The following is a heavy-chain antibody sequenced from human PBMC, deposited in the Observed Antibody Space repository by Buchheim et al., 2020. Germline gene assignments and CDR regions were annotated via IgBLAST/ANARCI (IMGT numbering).Heavy chain of an antibody. CDR3: ASQLMATNPTASDY. CDR1: GFTFSSYE. Sequence: EVQLVESGGGLVQPGGSLRLSCAASGFTFSSYEMNWVRQAPGKGLEWVSYISSSGSTIYYADSVKGRFTISRDNAKNSLYLQMNSLRAEDTAVYYCASQLMATNPTASDYWGQGTL. V-gene: IGHV3-48*03. D-gene: IGHD5-24*01. J-gene: IGHJ4*02. CDR2: ISSSGSTI.